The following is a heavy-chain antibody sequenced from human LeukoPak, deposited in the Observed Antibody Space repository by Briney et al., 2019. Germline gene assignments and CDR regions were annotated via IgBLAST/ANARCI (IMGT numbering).Heavy chain of an antibody. CDR3: LRDLNWSLDQ. D-gene: IGHD1-20*01. V-gene: IGHV3-74*01. CDR1: GSTFSSHS. CDR2: IKSDGITI. J-gene: IGHJ4*02. Sequence: GSLRLSCAASGSTFSSHSMNWVRQAPGKGLVWVSRIKSDGITITYADSVKGRFTISRDNAKNTLYLQMNSLRAEDTAVYYCLRDLNWSLDQWGQGTLVTVSS.